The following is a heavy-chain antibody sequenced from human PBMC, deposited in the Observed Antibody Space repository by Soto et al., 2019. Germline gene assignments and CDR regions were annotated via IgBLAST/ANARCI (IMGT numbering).Heavy chain of an antibody. J-gene: IGHJ4*02. D-gene: IGHD3-22*01. CDR1: GFTFSSYG. V-gene: IGHV3-30*18. Sequence: GGSLRLSCAASGFTFSSYGMHWVRQAPGKGLEWVAVISYDGSNKYYADSVKGRFTISRDNSKNTLYLQVNSLRAEDTAVYYCAKDRPYYYDSSGYPNGYYFDYWGQGTLVTVSS. CDR3: AKDRPYYYDSSGYPNGYYFDY. CDR2: ISYDGSNK.